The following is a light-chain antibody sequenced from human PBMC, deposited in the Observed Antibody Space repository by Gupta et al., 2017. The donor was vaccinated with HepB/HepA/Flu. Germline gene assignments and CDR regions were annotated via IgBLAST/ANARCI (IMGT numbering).Light chain of an antibody. CDR2: GKN. CDR3: NSQERSGNNVV. J-gene: IGLJ2*01. V-gene: IGLV3-19*01. Sequence: SSELTQAPAVPVALGQTVRITCQGDSLRSYYASWYQQKPGPAPVLVIYGKNNRPSGIPDRFSGSSSGNTASLTIXGXQAEDEXEYYCNSQERSGNNVVFGGGTKLTVL. CDR1: SLRSYY.